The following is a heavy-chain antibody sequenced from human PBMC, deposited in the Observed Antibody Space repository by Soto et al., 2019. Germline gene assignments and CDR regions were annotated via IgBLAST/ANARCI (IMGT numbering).Heavy chain of an antibody. J-gene: IGHJ6*02. CDR3: ARGFDYDFWSGYWSLYYYYGMDV. CDR1: GYTFPSYY. D-gene: IGHD3-3*01. CDR2: INPSGGSA. V-gene: IGHV1-46*01. Sequence: ASVKVSCKASGYTFPSYYMHWVRQAPGQGLEWMGIINPSGGSASYAQKFQGRVTMTRDTSTSTVYMELSSLRSEDTAVYYCARGFDYDFWSGYWSLYYYYGMDVWGQGTTVTVSS.